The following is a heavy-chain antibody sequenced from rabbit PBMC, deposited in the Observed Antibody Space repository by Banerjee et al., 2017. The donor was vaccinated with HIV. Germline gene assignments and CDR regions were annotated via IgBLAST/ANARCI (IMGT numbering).Heavy chain of an antibody. CDR1: GSDISSNA. V-gene: IGHV1S47*01. J-gene: IGHJ4*01. D-gene: IGHD8-1*01. CDR2: IYSSNGDK. CDR3: AREDYVGGSYLNL. Sequence: QEQLVESGGGLVQPEGSLTLTCKASGSDISSNAMCWVRQAPGKGLELIACIYSSNGDKWYASWVNGRFTISKTSSTTVTLQMTSLTAADTATYFCAREDYVGGSYLNLWGPGTLVTVS.